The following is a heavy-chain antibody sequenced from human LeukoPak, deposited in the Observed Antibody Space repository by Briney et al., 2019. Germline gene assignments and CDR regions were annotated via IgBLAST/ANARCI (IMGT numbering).Heavy chain of an antibody. CDR1: GYTFTGYY. CDR3: ARARHYYYYMDV. Sequence: ASVKVSCKASGYTFTGYYIHWVRQAPGQGLEWMGWINPNSGGTNYAQKFQGRVTMTRDTSISTAYMELSRLRSDDTAVYYCARARHYYYYMDVWGKGTTVTVSS. J-gene: IGHJ6*03. V-gene: IGHV1-2*02. CDR2: INPNSGGT.